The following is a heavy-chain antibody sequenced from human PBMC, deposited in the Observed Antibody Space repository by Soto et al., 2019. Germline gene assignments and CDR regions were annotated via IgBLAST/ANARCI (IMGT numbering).Heavy chain of an antibody. CDR2: IWNDGSNT. D-gene: IGHD6-19*01. Sequence: QVKLVESGGGVVQPGASLRLSCAASGFTFSSFGMHWVRQAPGRGLEWLTIIWNDGSNTDYADSVKGRFTISRDNAKNTLYPQMSSPRAEDTAVYYCACDDSSGWTQDYWGQGSLFTVCS. V-gene: IGHV3-33*01. J-gene: IGHJ4*02. CDR1: GFTFSSFG. CDR3: ACDDSSGWTQDY.